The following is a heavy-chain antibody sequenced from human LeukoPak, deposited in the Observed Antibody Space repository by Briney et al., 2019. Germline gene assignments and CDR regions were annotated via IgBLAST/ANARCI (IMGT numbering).Heavy chain of an antibody. V-gene: IGHV4-61*08. CDR3: ARSKSQSGSYRYYFDY. Sequence: KPSETLSLTCTVSGGSIGSGGYYWSWIRQPPGQELEWIGYIYFSGSTNYNPSLKSRVTISVDTSKNQFSLKLSSVTAADTAVYYCARSKSQSGSYRYYFDYWGQGTLVTVSS. D-gene: IGHD1-26*01. CDR2: IYFSGST. J-gene: IGHJ4*02. CDR1: GGSIGSGGYY.